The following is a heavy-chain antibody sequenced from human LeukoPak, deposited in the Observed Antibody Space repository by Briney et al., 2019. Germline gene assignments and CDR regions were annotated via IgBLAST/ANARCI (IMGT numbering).Heavy chain of an antibody. CDR3: AREPWGSIAAAGTFDY. D-gene: IGHD6-13*01. Sequence: PGGSLRLSCAASGFTFSSYSMNWVRQAPGKGLEWVSSISSSSSYIYYADSVKGRFTISRDNAKNSLYLQMNSLRAEDTAVYYCAREPWGSIAAAGTFDYWGQGTLVTVSS. J-gene: IGHJ4*02. CDR2: ISSSSSYI. V-gene: IGHV3-21*01. CDR1: GFTFSSYS.